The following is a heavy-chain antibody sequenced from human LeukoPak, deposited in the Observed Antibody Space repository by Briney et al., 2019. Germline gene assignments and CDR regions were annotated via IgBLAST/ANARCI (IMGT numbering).Heavy chain of an antibody. CDR3: ARGGPFIQLYAFDY. J-gene: IGHJ4*02. CDR2: INHSGST. Sequence: SETLSLTCAVYGGSFSGYYWSWIRQPPGKGLEWIGEINHSGSTNYNPSLKSRVTISVDTSKNQFSLKLSSVTAADTAVYYCARGGPFIQLYAFDYWGQGTLVTVSS. V-gene: IGHV4-34*01. D-gene: IGHD5-18*01. CDR1: GGSFSGYY.